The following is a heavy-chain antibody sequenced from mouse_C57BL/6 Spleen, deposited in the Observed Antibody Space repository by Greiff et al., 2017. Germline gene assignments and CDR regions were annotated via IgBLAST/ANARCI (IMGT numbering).Heavy chain of an antibody. D-gene: IGHD2-1*01. Sequence: QVQLQQPGAELVKPGASVKMSCQASGYTFTSYWITWVKQRSGQGLEWIGDFYPGSGSTNYNEKFKSKATLTVATSSSTAFMQSSSLSSEDSAVYYCARTLYGNFPLYFDYWGQGTTLTVSS. CDR3: ARTLYGNFPLYFDY. J-gene: IGHJ2*01. CDR1: GYTFTSYW. V-gene: IGHV1-55*01. CDR2: FYPGSGST.